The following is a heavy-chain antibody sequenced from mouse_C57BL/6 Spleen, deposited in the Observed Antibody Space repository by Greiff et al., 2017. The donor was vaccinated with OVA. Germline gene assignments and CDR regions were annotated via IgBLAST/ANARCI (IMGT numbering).Heavy chain of an antibody. CDR1: GYSITSGYY. Sequence: LMESGPGLVKPSQSLSLTCSVTGYSITSGYYWNWIRQFPGNKLEWMGYISYDGSNNYNPSLKNRISITRDTSKNQFFLKLNSLTTEDTATYYCARGEYSNFEGYFDGWGTGTTVTVSS. CDR3: ARGEYSNFEGYFDG. CDR2: ISYDGSN. J-gene: IGHJ1*03. D-gene: IGHD2-5*01. V-gene: IGHV3-6*01.